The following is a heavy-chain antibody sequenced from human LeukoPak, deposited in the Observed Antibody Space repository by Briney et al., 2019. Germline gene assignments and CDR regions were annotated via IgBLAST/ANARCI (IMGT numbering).Heavy chain of an antibody. CDR3: AKGPLRGTAAAIDY. CDR2: ISYDGTNK. Sequence: GGSLRLSCAASGFTFNTYAMHWVRQAPGKGLEWMALISYDGTNKYYADSVKGRFTISRDISTDTLWLQMDSLRTEDTAVYYCAKGPLRGTAAAIDYWGQGTLVTVSS. V-gene: IGHV3-30-3*01. D-gene: IGHD2-2*01. J-gene: IGHJ4*02. CDR1: GFTFNTYA.